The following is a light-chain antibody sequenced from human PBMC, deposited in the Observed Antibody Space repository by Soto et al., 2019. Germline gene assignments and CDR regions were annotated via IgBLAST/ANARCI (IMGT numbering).Light chain of an antibody. J-gene: IGKJ1*01. Sequence: EIVMTQSPATLSVSPGERATLSCRASQSVSSNLAWYQQKPGQAPRLLIYGASTRATGIPARFSGSGSGSEFTITISSLKSEDFAVYYCKQYNNWPPWTFGQGTKVEIK. CDR3: KQYNNWPPWT. V-gene: IGKV3-15*01. CDR1: QSVSSN. CDR2: GAS.